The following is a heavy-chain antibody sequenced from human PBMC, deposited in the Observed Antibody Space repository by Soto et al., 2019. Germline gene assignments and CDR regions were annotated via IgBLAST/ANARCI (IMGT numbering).Heavy chain of an antibody. J-gene: IGHJ5*02. V-gene: IGHV4-34*01. D-gene: IGHD6-13*01. Sequence: PXATLSLTSAVYSASLSGYCWGWIHPPPGKGLEWIGEINHSGSTNYNPSLKSRVTISVDTSKNQFTLKLSSVTAADTAVYYCATGRGAAAKNWFDPWAQRTLVTVS. CDR1: SASLSGYC. CDR3: ATGRGAAAKNWFDP. CDR2: INHSGST.